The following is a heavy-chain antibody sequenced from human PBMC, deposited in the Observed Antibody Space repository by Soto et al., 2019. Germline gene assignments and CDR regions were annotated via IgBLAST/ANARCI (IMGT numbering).Heavy chain of an antibody. V-gene: IGHV5-10-1*01. CDR2: IDPSDSYT. Sequence: GESLKISCKGSGYSFTSYWISWVRQMPGKGLEWMGRIDPSDSYTNYSPSFQGHVTISADKSISTAYLQWSSLKASDTAMYYCARPAMWSRYSSGGFDYWGQGTLVTVSS. J-gene: IGHJ4*02. CDR1: GYSFTSYW. CDR3: ARPAMWSRYSSGGFDY. D-gene: IGHD6-19*01.